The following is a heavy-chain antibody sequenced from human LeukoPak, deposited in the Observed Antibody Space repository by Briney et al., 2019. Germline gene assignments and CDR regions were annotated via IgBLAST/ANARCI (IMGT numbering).Heavy chain of an antibody. Sequence: GGSLRLSCAASGFTFSNAWMSWVRQAPGKGLEWVGRIKSKTDGGTTDYAAPVKGRFTISRDDSKNTLYLQMNSLKTEDTAVYYCTTDRYGEVWYYFDYWGQGTLVTVSS. CDR1: GFTFSNAW. J-gene: IGHJ4*02. V-gene: IGHV3-15*01. CDR3: TTDRYGEVWYYFDY. D-gene: IGHD4-17*01. CDR2: IKSKTDGGTT.